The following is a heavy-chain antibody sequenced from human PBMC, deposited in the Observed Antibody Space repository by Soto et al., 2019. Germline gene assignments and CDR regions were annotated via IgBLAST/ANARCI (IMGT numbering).Heavy chain of an antibody. Sequence: QVQLQESGPGLVKPSQTLSLTCTVSVGSISSGGYYWSWIRQHPGKGLEWIGYIYYSGSTYYNPSLKSRVTISVDTSKNQFSLKLSSVTAADTAVYYCARRHGGSSLYNWFDPWGQGTLVTVSS. V-gene: IGHV4-31*03. J-gene: IGHJ5*02. CDR1: VGSISSGGYY. CDR3: ARRHGGSSLYNWFDP. CDR2: IYYSGST. D-gene: IGHD6-6*01.